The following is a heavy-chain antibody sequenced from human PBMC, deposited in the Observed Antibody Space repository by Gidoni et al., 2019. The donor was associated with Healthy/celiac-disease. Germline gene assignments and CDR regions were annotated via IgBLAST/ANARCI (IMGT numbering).Heavy chain of an antibody. CDR2: IWYDGSNK. CDR1: GLAFSRYG. D-gene: IGHD1-26*01. Sequence: QVQLVESGGGVVQPGRSLRLSCAASGLAFSRYGMHWVRQAPGKGLEWVAVIWYDGSNKYYADSVKGRFTISRDNSKNTLYLQMNSLRAEDTAVYYCARWEGATSAFDIWGQGTMVTVSS. CDR3: ARWEGATSAFDI. V-gene: IGHV3-33*01. J-gene: IGHJ3*02.